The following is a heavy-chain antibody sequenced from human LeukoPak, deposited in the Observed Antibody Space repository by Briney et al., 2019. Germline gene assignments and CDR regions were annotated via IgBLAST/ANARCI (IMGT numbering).Heavy chain of an antibody. J-gene: IGHJ4*02. CDR3: VKGYSSSWSGYFDS. CDR2: ITWDGYKI. CDR1: GLIFDDYV. Sequence: GGSLRLSCEASGLIFDDYVMYWVRQVPGKGLEWVSGITWDGYKIDYVKSVKGRFTISRDNARNSLFLQMNRVRVEDTAFYYCVKGYSSSWSGYFDSWGQGTLVTVAS. D-gene: IGHD5-18*01. V-gene: IGHV3-9*01.